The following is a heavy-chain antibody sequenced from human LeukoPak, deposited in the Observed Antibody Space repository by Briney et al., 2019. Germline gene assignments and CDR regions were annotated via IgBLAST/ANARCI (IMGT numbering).Heavy chain of an antibody. V-gene: IGHV1-18*01. D-gene: IGHD3-10*01. CDR2: ISAYNGNT. Sequence: ASVKVSCKASGYTFTSYGISWVRQAPGQGLEWMGWISAYNGNTNYAQKLQGRVTMTTDTSTSTAYMELRSLRSDDTAVNYCARDTDYGSGSYYNSYYYYMDVWGKGTTVTISS. CDR1: GYTFTSYG. CDR3: ARDTDYGSGSYYNSYYYYMDV. J-gene: IGHJ6*03.